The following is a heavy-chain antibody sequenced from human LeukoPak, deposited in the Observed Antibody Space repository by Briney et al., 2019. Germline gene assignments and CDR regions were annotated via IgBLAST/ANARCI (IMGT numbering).Heavy chain of an antibody. V-gene: IGHV1-8*02. J-gene: IGHJ5*02. Sequence: ASVKVSCKASGYTFTSYGINWVRQATGQGLEWMGWMNPNSGNTGYAQKFQGRVTMTRNTSISTAYMELSSLRSEDTAVYYCARLVPVYCSSTSCYTGNWFDPWGQGTLVTVSS. CDR1: GYTFTSYG. CDR3: ARLVPVYCSSTSCYTGNWFDP. D-gene: IGHD2-2*02. CDR2: MNPNSGNT.